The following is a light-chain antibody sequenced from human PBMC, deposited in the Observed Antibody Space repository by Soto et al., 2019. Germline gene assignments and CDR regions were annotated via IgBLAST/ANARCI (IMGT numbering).Light chain of an antibody. CDR2: AAS. J-gene: IGKJ3*01. V-gene: IGKV1-39*01. CDR1: QSISSY. CDR3: QQDLRPPLT. Sequence: DIQMTQSPSSLSASVGDRVTITCRASQSISSYLNWYQQKPGKAPKLLIYAASSLQSGVPSRFSGSGSGTDFTLTISSLQPEDFATYYCQQDLRPPLTFGPGTKVD.